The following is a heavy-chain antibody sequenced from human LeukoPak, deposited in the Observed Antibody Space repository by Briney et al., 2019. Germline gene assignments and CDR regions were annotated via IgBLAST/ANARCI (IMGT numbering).Heavy chain of an antibody. J-gene: IGHJ4*02. CDR3: AREIRYFVDY. V-gene: IGHV3-48*02. CDR1: GFTFSGYS. D-gene: IGHD2/OR15-2a*01. CDR2: ISSGSSTI. Sequence: GGSLRLSCAASGFTFSGYSMNWVRQAPGKGLEWVSYISSGSSTICYADSVKGRFTISRDNAKNSLYLQMNSLRDEDTAVYYCAREIRYFVDYWGQGTLVTVSS.